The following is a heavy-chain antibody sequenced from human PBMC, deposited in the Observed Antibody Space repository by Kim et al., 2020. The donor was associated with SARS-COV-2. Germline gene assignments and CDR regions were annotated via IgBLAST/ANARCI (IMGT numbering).Heavy chain of an antibody. V-gene: IGHV4-59*13. CDR3: ARGRDGYNYNWFDP. J-gene: IGHJ5*02. Sequence: SETLSLTCTVSGGSISSYYWSWIRQPPGKGLEWIGYIYYSGSTNYNPSLKSRVTISVDTSKNQFSLKLSSVTAADTAVYYCARGRDGYNYNWFDPWGQGTLVTVSS. CDR2: IYYSGST. D-gene: IGHD5-12*01. CDR1: GGSISSYY.